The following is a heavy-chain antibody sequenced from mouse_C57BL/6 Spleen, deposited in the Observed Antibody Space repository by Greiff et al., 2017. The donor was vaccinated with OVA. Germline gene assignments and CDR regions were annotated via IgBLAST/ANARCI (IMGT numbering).Heavy chain of an antibody. J-gene: IGHJ1*03. CDR2: INPGSGGT. CDR1: GYAFTNYL. Sequence: LQESGAELVRPGTSVKVSCKASGYAFTNYLIEWVKQRPGQGLEWIGVINPGSGGTNYNEKFKGKATLTADKSSSTAYMQLSSLTSEDSAVYFCARSTMVTTWYFDVWGTGTTVTVSS. D-gene: IGHD2-1*01. V-gene: IGHV1-54*01. CDR3: ARSTMVTTWYFDV.